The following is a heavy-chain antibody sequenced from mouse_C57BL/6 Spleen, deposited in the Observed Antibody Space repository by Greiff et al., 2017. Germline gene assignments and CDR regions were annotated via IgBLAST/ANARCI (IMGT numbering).Heavy chain of an antibody. V-gene: IGHV1-61*01. D-gene: IGHD2-5*01. CDR3: ARYYSNYGGDAMDY. Sequence: QVQLQQPGAELVRPGSSVKLSCKASGYTFTSYWMDWVKQRPGQGLEWIGNIYPSDSETHYNQKFKDKATLTVDKSSSTAYLQLSSLTSEDSAVYDCARYYSNYGGDAMDYWGQGTSVTVSS. CDR1: GYTFTSYW. CDR2: IYPSDSET. J-gene: IGHJ4*01.